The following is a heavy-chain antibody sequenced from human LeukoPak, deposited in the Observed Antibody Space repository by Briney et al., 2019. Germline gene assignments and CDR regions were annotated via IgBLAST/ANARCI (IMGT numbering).Heavy chain of an antibody. J-gene: IGHJ4*02. CDR3: AKDGRAAAGKHPAYYFDY. D-gene: IGHD6-13*01. V-gene: IGHV3-23*01. CDR2: ISGSGGST. CDR1: GFTFSSYA. Sequence: GGSLRLSCAASGFTFSSYAMSWVRQAPGKGLEWVSAISGSGGSTYYADSVKGRFTISRDNSKNTLYLQMNSLRAEDTAVYYCAKDGRAAAGKHPAYYFDYWGQGTLVTVSS.